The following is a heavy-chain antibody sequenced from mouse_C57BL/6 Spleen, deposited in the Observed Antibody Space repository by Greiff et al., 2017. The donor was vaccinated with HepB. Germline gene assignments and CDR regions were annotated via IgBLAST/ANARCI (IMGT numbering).Heavy chain of an antibody. CDR3: ARDRERDYGSPYFDV. V-gene: IGHV1-69*01. D-gene: IGHD1-1*01. Sequence: QVQLQQSGAELVMPGASVKLSCKASGYTFTSYWMHWVKQRPGQGLEWIGEIDPSDSYTNYNQKFKGKSTLTVDKSSSTAYMQLSSLTSEDSAVYYCARDRERDYGSPYFDVWGTGTTVTVSS. CDR1: GYTFTSYW. CDR2: IDPSDSYT. J-gene: IGHJ1*03.